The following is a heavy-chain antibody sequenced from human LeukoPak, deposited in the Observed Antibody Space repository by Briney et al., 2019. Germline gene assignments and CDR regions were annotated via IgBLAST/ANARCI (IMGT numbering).Heavy chain of an antibody. CDR3: AKSLEDIVVVPAAWGDH. J-gene: IGHJ4*02. CDR2: ISYDGSNK. CDR1: GFTFSSYG. Sequence: SGGSLRLSCAASGFTFSSYGMHWVRQAPGKGLEWVAVISYDGSNKYYADSVKGRFTISRDNSKNTLYLQMNSLRAEDTAVYYCAKSLEDIVVVPAAWGDHWGQGTLVTVSS. D-gene: IGHD2-2*01. V-gene: IGHV3-30*18.